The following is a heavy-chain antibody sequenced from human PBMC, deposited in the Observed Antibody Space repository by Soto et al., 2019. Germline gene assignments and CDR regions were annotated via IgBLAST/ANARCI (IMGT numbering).Heavy chain of an antibody. CDR3: TLWGSGNDFGAA. D-gene: IGHD3-10*01. CDR1: GFTFSDHY. CDR2: SKNKADSYTT. J-gene: IGHJ4*02. Sequence: EVQLVESGGGLVQPGGSLRLSCAASGFTFSDHYMDWVRQAPGKGLEWVGRSKNKADSYTTEYAASVKGRFSISRDGSKNSLFRQMNSLKTEDTAVYYCTLWGSGNDFGAAWGQGILVTVSS. V-gene: IGHV3-72*01.